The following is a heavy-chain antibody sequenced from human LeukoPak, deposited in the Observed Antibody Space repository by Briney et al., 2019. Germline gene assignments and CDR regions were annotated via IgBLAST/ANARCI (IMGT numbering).Heavy chain of an antibody. J-gene: IGHJ4*02. Sequence: WGSLRLSCAASGFTFSSYEMNWVRQAPGKGLEWVSAISGSGGSTYYADSVKGRFTISRDNSKNTLYLQMNSLRAEDTAVYYCAKADGDPGCFDYWGQGTLVTVSS. CDR3: AKADGDPGCFDY. CDR2: ISGSGGST. CDR1: GFTFSSYE. D-gene: IGHD2-21*02. V-gene: IGHV3-23*01.